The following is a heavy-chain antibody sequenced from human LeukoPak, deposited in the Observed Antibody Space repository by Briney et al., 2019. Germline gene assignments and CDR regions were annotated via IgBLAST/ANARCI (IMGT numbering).Heavy chain of an antibody. CDR3: ARAGGTIGWRGYFGP. CDR2: INHSGDT. V-gene: IGHV4-34*01. CDR1: GGSFSGYY. D-gene: IGHD6-19*01. J-gene: IGHJ5*02. Sequence: SETLSLTCAVYGGSFSGYYWSWIRQPPGKGLEWIGEINHSGDTNYNPSLKSRVSMSVDTSKNQFSLKLISVTAADTAVYYCARAGGTIGWRGYFGPWGQGTPVTVSS.